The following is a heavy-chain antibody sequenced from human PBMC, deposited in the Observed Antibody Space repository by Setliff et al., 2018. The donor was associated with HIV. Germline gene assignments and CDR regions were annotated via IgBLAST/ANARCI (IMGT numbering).Heavy chain of an antibody. J-gene: IGHJ4*02. V-gene: IGHV3-64D*09. CDR2: ISNYGGST. D-gene: IGHD1-26*01. CDR1: GFTFSNYA. CDR3: VKAISGNYYHRFDS. Sequence: HPGGSLRLSCSGSGFTFSNYAMHWVRQAPGKGLEYVSAISNYGGSTYYADSLKGRFTTSRDNSRNTLYLQMSNLRADDTAVYYCVKAISGNYYHRFDSWGQGTLVTVSS.